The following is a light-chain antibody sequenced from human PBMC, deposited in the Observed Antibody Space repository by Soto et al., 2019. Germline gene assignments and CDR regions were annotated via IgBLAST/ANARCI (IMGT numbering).Light chain of an antibody. J-gene: IGLJ2*01. V-gene: IGLV2-14*01. CDR2: DVS. CDR3: SSYTSSSTLVV. CDR1: SSDIGGYNY. Sequence: QSALTQPASVSGSPGQSITISCTGTSSDIGGYNYVSWYQQYPGKAPKVMIYDVSNRPSGVSNRFSGSKSGNTASLTISGLQAEDDADYYCSSYTSSSTLVVFGGGTKVTVL.